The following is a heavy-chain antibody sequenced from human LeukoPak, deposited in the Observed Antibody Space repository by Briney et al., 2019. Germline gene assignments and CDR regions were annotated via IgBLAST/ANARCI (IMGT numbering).Heavy chain of an antibody. Sequence: PSETLSLTCTVSGGSISSYYWSWIRQPPGKGLEWIGRIYTSGSTNYNPSLKSRVTISVDTSKNQFSLKLSSVTAADTAVYYCARQQDYSDYEVYYFDYWGQGTLVTVSS. CDR1: GGSISSYY. D-gene: IGHD4-11*01. CDR2: IYTSGST. CDR3: ARQQDYSDYEVYYFDY. J-gene: IGHJ4*02. V-gene: IGHV4-4*07.